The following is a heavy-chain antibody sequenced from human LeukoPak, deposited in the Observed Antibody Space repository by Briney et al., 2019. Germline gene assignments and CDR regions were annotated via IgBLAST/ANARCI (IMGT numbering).Heavy chain of an antibody. CDR2: IYYSGST. V-gene: IGHV4-59*03. Sequence: SETLSLTCTISGGSINNYYWSWIRQPPEKGLEWIGYIYYSGSTKYNSSLKSRVTISLDTSKNQFSLKLSSVTAADTAVYYCDRTFPNTFEIWGQGTMVTVSS. J-gene: IGHJ3*02. CDR1: GGSINNYY. CDR3: DRTFPNTFEI. D-gene: IGHD1/OR15-1a*01.